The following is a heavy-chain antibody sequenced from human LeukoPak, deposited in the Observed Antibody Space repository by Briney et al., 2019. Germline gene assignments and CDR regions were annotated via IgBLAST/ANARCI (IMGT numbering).Heavy chain of an antibody. CDR2: INHSGSA. V-gene: IGHV4-34*01. CDR3: ARPGLPAAGHWFDP. J-gene: IGHJ5*02. D-gene: IGHD6-13*01. Sequence: SETLSLTCAVYGGSFSDYYRSWIRQSPEKGLEWIGEINHSGSANYNPSLKSRVTMSVDTSKNQVSMKMSSVTAADTAVYYCARPGLPAAGHWFDPWGQGTLVTVSS. CDR1: GGSFSDYY.